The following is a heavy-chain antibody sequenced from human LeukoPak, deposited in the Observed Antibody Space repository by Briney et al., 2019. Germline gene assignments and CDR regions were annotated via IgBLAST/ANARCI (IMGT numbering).Heavy chain of an antibody. CDR1: GYTFTSYD. D-gene: IGHD3-22*01. CDR3: ARDINRRYYDSSGYYY. J-gene: IGHJ4*02. CDR2: INPNSGGT. Sequence: ASVKVSCKASGYTFTSYDINWVRQATGQGLEWMGWINPNSGGTNYAQKFQGRATMTRDTSISTAYMELSRLRSDDTAVYYCARDINRRYYDSSGYYYWGQGTLVTVSS. V-gene: IGHV1-2*02.